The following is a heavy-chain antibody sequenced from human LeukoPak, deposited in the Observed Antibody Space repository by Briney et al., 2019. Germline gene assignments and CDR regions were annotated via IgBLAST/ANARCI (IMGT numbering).Heavy chain of an antibody. D-gene: IGHD1-26*01. Sequence: GGSLRLSCAASGFTFSGYAMSWLRQAPGKGLEFVSAISGDTGSTFYADSVKGRFTVSRDNSQNTLYLQMNSLRAEDTAVYYCARVRRSGIVGATTDYYYYMDVWGKGTTVTVSS. V-gene: IGHV3-23*01. CDR1: GFTFSGYA. CDR2: ISGDTGST. CDR3: ARVRRSGIVGATTDYYYYMDV. J-gene: IGHJ6*03.